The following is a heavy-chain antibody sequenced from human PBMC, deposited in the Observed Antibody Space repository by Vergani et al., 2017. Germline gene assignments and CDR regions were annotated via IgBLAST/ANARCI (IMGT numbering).Heavy chain of an antibody. D-gene: IGHD6-19*01. CDR3: ARHSTVEWLVKLGWIDP. CDR1: GFSLDTGGVG. J-gene: IGHJ5*02. CDR2: IYYSGST. V-gene: IGHV4-39*01. Sequence: KESGPTLIKPTQNLTLTCTFSGFSLDTGGVGVGWIRQPPGKGLEWIASIYYSGSTYYNPSLKSRVTISVDTSKNQFSLKLSSVTAADTAVYFCARHSTVEWLVKLGWIDPWGQGILVTVSS.